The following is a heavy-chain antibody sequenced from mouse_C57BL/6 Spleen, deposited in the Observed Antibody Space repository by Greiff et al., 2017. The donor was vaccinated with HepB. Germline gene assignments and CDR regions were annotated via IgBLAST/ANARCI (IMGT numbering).Heavy chain of an antibody. D-gene: IGHD1-1*01. J-gene: IGHJ4*01. V-gene: IGHV5-17*01. Sequence: EVHLVESGGGLVKPGGSLKLSCAASGFTFSDYGMHWVRQAPEKGLEWVAYISSGSSTIYYADTVKGRFTISRDNAKNTLFLQMTSLRSEDTAMYYCARLDYGSNLYYAMDYWGQGTSVTVSS. CDR2: ISSGSSTI. CDR1: GFTFSDYG. CDR3: ARLDYGSNLYYAMDY.